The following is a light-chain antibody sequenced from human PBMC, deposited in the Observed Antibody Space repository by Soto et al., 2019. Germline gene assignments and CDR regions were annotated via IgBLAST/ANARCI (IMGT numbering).Light chain of an antibody. CDR3: CSYTRSGTLI. CDR2: DVS. J-gene: IGLJ1*01. CDR1: SGDIGDYNY. Sequence: QSVLTQPASVSGSPGQSITISCVGTSGDIGDYNYVSWYQQHPGKVPKVIIYDVSNRPSGFSYRFSGTKSGNTASLTVSGLQAEDEADYYCCSYTRSGTLIFGPGTKVTVL. V-gene: IGLV2-14*01.